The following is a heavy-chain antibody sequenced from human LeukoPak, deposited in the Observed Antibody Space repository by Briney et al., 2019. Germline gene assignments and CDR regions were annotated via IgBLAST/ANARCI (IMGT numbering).Heavy chain of an antibody. D-gene: IGHD6-13*01. J-gene: IGHJ4*02. Sequence: GASVKVSCKASGYTFTGYYMHWVRQAPGQGLEWMGWINPNSGGTNYAQKFQGRVTMTRDTSISTAYMELSRLRSDDTAVYYCARADYSSSRTPFDYWGQGTLVTVSS. CDR3: ARADYSSSRTPFDY. CDR2: INPNSGGT. CDR1: GYTFTGYY. V-gene: IGHV1-2*02.